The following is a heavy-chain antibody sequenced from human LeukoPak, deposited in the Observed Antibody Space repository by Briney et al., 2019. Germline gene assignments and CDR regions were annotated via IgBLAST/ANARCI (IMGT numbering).Heavy chain of an antibody. V-gene: IGHV4-59*01. D-gene: IGHD3-22*01. Sequence: SETLSLTCTVSGGSISSYYWSWIRQPPGKGLEWIGYIYYSGSTNYNPSLKSRVTISVDTSKNQFSLKLSSVTAADTAVYYCARVTVTYYYDSSGYVRFDPWGQGTLVTLSS. CDR2: IYYSGST. CDR3: ARVTVTYYYDSSGYVRFDP. J-gene: IGHJ5*02. CDR1: GGSISSYY.